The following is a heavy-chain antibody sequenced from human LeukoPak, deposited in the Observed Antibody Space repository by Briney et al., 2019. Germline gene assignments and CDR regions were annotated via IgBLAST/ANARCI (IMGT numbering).Heavy chain of an antibody. CDR2: IREDGSER. V-gene: IGHV3-7*01. CDR1: GFTFSGYW. D-gene: IGHD5-12*01. CDR3: TRDRNARATKEDRYDY. J-gene: IGHJ4*02. Sequence: GGSLRLSCVVSGFTFSGYWMTWARQAPGKGLEWVANIREDGSERNCVDSVKGRFIISRDNSRNSLYLQMNSLRPEDTAVYYCTRDRNARATKEDRYDYWGQGTLVTVSS.